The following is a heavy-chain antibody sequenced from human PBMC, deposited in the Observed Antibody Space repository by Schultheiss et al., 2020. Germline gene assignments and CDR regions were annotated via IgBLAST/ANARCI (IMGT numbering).Heavy chain of an antibody. Sequence: GESLKISCKASEYTSTTHWINWVRQMPGAGLEWMGRIDPSDSYTNYSPSFQGHVTISADKSISTAYLQWSSLKASDTAMYYCARPTGYSFVLDYWGQGTLVTVSA. CDR3: ARPTGYSFVLDY. D-gene: IGHD3-9*01. J-gene: IGHJ4*02. V-gene: IGHV5-10-1*01. CDR1: EYTSTTHW. CDR2: IDPSDSYT.